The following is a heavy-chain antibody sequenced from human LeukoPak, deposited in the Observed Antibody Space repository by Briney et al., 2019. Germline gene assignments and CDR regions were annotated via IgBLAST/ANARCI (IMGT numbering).Heavy chain of an antibody. Sequence: GGSLRLSCAASGFIVSNNFTSWVRQAPGKGLEWVSVLYSAGSTFYVDSVKGRFTISRDNSKNMLFLQMNSLRVEDTAIYYCAGSPWDGIRGVGLDYLDYWGRGTLVTVSS. D-gene: IGHD1-26*01. CDR1: GFIVSNNF. CDR3: AGSPWDGIRGVGLDYLDY. V-gene: IGHV3-53*01. J-gene: IGHJ4*02. CDR2: LYSAGST.